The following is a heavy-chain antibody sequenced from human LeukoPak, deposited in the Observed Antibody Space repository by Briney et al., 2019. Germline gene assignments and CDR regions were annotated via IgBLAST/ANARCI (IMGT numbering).Heavy chain of an antibody. CDR2: ISAYNGNT. CDR3: ARGSSGSYPYNWFDP. J-gene: IGHJ5*02. Sequence: ASVKVSCKASGYTFTSYGISWVRQAPGQGLEWMGWISAYNGNTNYAQKLQGRVTMTTDTSTSTAYMELSSLRSEDTAVYYCARGSSGSYPYNWFDPWGQGTLVTVSS. D-gene: IGHD3-10*01. V-gene: IGHV1-18*01. CDR1: GYTFTSYG.